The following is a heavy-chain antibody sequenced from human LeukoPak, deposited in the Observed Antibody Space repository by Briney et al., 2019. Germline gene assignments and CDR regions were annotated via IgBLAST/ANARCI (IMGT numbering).Heavy chain of an antibody. V-gene: IGHV1-69*13. D-gene: IGHD6-19*01. CDR1: GGTFSSYA. CDR2: IIPIFGTA. J-gene: IGHJ6*02. Sequence: ASVKVSFKASGGTFSSYAISWVRQAPGQGLEWMGGIIPIFGTANYAQKFQGRVTITADESTSTAYMELSSLRSEDTAVYYCARGSSSGSQYYYYYGMDVWGQGTTVTVSS. CDR3: ARGSSSGSQYYYYYGMDV.